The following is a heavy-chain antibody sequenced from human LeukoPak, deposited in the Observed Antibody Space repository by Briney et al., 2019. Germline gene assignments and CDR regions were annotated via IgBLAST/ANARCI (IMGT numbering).Heavy chain of an antibody. Sequence: GGSLRLSCAASGFTFNRYWMSWVRQAPGKGLEWVANIKQDGSEKYYVDSVKGRFTISRDNSKNTLYLQMNSLRAEDTAVYYCATGGLWFGELSFPPFDYWGQGTLVTVSS. CDR1: GFTFNRYW. D-gene: IGHD3-10*01. CDR2: IKQDGSEK. CDR3: ATGGLWFGELSFPPFDY. J-gene: IGHJ4*02. V-gene: IGHV3-7*01.